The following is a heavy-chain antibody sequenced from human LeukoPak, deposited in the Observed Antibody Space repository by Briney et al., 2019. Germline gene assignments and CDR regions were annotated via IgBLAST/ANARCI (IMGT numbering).Heavy chain of an antibody. D-gene: IGHD4-23*01. CDR2: IKQDGSDK. J-gene: IGHJ4*02. Sequence: GGSLRLSCAASGFSFSSYWMSWVRQAPGKGLEWVANIKQDGSDKYYLTSVRGRFTISRDNAKNSLFLQMNSLRVEDTAVYYCARGGGHLDCWGQGTLVTVSS. CDR3: ARGGGHLDC. V-gene: IGHV3-7*03. CDR1: GFSFSSYW.